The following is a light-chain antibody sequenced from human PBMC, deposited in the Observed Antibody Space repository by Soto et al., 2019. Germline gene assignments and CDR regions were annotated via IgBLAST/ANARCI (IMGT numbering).Light chain of an antibody. CDR1: QSINNL. J-gene: IGKJ4*02. Sequence: DIQMTQSPSTLSASVGDRVAITCRASQSINNLLAWYQQKPGKAPKLLIYKASNLESGVPSRFSDNGSGTEFTLTLSSLQPDDFATYYCQQYSSYSPFRGGPKVEIK. CDR3: QQYSSYSP. CDR2: KAS. V-gene: IGKV1-5*03.